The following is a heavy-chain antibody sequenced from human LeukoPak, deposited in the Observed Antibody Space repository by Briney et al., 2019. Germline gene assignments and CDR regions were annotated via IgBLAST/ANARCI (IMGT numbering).Heavy chain of an antibody. CDR3: ARDSEVGSAFDY. D-gene: IGHD5-12*01. J-gene: IGHJ4*02. CDR2: IGTAGDT. Sequence: GGSLRLSCAASGFTFSSYDMHWVRQATGKGLEWVSAIGTAGDTYYPGSVKGRFTISRENAKNSLYLQMNSLRAGDTAVYYCARDSEVGSAFDYWGQETLVTVSS. V-gene: IGHV3-13*01. CDR1: GFTFSSYD.